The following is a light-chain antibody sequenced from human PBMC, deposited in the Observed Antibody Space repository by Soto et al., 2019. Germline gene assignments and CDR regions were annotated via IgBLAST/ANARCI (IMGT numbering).Light chain of an antibody. CDR1: QSISRS. Sequence: EIVLTQSPAILSVSPGERATLSCRASQSISRSLAWYQQKPGQAPRLLISDASTRATGIPARFSGSGSGTEFTLTISSLQAEDVAVYYCQQYYSTPWTFGQGTKGDIK. CDR2: DAS. J-gene: IGKJ1*01. V-gene: IGKV3-15*01. CDR3: QQYYSTPWT.